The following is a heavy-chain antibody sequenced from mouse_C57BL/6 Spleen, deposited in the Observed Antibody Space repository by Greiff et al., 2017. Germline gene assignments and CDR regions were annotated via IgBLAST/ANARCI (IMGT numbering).Heavy chain of an antibody. Sequence: QVQLQQPGAELVMPGASVKLSCKASGYTFTSYWMHWVKQRPGQGLEWIGEIDPSDSYTNYNQKFKGKSTLTVDKSSSTAYMQLSSLTSEDSAVYYCARLSLLYYYDYWGQGTTLTVSS. CDR3: ARLSLLYYYDY. J-gene: IGHJ2*01. CDR1: GYTFTSYW. CDR2: IDPSDSYT. V-gene: IGHV1-69*01. D-gene: IGHD1-2*01.